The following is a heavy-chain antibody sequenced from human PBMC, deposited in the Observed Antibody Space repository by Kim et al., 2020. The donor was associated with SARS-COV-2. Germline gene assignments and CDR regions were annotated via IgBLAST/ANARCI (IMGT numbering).Heavy chain of an antibody. CDR1: GGSISSGGYY. Sequence: SETLSLTCTVSGGSISSGGYYWSWIRQHPGKGLEWIGYIYYSGSTYYNPSLKSRVTISVDTYKNQFSLKLSSVTAADTAVYYCARVLEASIVVVPAGVWDYYMDFWGKGTAVTVSS. D-gene: IGHD2-2*01. CDR2: IYYSGST. CDR3: ARVLEASIVVVPAGVWDYYMDF. V-gene: IGHV4-31*03. J-gene: IGHJ6*03.